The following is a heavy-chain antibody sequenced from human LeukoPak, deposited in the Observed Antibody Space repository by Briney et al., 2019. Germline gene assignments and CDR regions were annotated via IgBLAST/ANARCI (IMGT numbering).Heavy chain of an antibody. CDR3: ARDGIGIVTAYYFDY. D-gene: IGHD2/OR15-2a*01. Sequence: GGSLRLSCAASGFTFSSYWMSWLRQAPGKGLEWVANIKQDGSEKYYVDSVKGRFTISRDNAKNSLYLQMNSLRAEDTAVYYCARDGIGIVTAYYFDYWGQGTLVTVSS. CDR2: IKQDGSEK. V-gene: IGHV3-7*01. CDR1: GFTFSSYW. J-gene: IGHJ4*02.